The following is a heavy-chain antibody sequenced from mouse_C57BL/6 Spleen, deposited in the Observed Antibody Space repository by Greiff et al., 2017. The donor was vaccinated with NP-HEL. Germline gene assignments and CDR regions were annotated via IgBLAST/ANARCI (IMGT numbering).Heavy chain of an antibody. CDR3: TTWLPPSC. J-gene: IGHJ2*01. CDR2: IDPENGDT. D-gene: IGHD1-2*01. V-gene: IGHV14-4*01. Sequence: VQLQQSGAELVRPGASVKLSCTASGFNIKDDYMHWVKQRPEQGLEWIGWIDPENGDTEYASKFQGKATITADTSSNTAYLQLSSLTSEDTAVYYCTTWLPPSCWGQGTTLTVSS. CDR1: GFNIKDDY.